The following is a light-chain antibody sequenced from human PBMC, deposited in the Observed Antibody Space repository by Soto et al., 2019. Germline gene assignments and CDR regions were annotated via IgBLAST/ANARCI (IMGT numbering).Light chain of an antibody. J-gene: IGKJ4*01. Sequence: DIQMTQSPSTLSASVGDRVTITCRASQSLSVSLAWYQQKPGKAPKLLIYGASSLESGVPSRFSGSASGPEFSLTISSLQPDDFAPYPGQQYHSYPLTFGGGTKVEIK. V-gene: IGKV1-5*01. CDR2: GAS. CDR1: QSLSVS. CDR3: QQYHSYPLT.